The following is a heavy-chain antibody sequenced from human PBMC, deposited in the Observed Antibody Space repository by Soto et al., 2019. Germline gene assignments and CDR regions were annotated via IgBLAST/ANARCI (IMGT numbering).Heavy chain of an antibody. J-gene: IGHJ4*02. CDR2: ITYTGDTT. V-gene: IGHV3-23*01. D-gene: IGHD4-17*01. Sequence: DVYLLESGGTLVQPGGSLRLSCAASGFDFSSYAMTWVRQAPGKGLEWVSGITYTGDTTYYADSVKGRFTISRDNYRNTLYLQMTSLRAADTAMYFCAKDWPGTSSVTSDYWGQGTLVTVSS. CDR3: AKDWPGTSSVTSDY. CDR1: GFDFSSYA.